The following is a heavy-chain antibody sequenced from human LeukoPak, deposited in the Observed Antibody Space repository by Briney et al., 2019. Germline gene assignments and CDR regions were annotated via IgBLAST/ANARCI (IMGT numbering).Heavy chain of an antibody. Sequence: SETLSLTCNVSGYSISSGYYWGWIRQAPGKGLEWIGSIYYHENTYYNSSLKSRVTISVDTSKNQFSLKLNSVTAADTAVYFCARRAYSAAYWKHFDYWGQGTLVTVSS. J-gene: IGHJ4*02. V-gene: IGHV4-38-2*02. D-gene: IGHD1-1*01. CDR1: GYSISSGYY. CDR2: IYYHENT. CDR3: ARRAYSAAYWKHFDY.